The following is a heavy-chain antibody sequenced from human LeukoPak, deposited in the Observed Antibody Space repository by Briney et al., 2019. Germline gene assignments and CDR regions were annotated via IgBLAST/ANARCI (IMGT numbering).Heavy chain of an antibody. CDR3: ARDLGDCDSSGYYHFDY. J-gene: IGHJ4*02. Sequence: ASVKVSCKASGYTFTSYYMHWVRQAPGQGLEWMGIINPSGGSTSYAQKFQGRVTMTRDTSTSTVYMELSSLRSEDTAVYYCARDLGDCDSSGYYHFDYWGQGTLVTVPS. V-gene: IGHV1-46*01. CDR2: INPSGGST. D-gene: IGHD3-22*01. CDR1: GYTFTSYY.